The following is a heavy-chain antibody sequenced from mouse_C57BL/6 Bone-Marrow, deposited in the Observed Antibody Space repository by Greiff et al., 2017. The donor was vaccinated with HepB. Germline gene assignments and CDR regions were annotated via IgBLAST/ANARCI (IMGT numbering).Heavy chain of an antibody. CDR1: GYTFTSYG. J-gene: IGHJ2*01. CDR2: IYPRSGNT. Sequence: QVQLQQSGAELARPGASVKLSCKASGYTFTSYGISWVKQRTGQGLEWIGEIYPRSGNTYYNEKFKGKATLTADKSSSTAYMELRSLTSEDSAVYFCARIRRGSPYFDYWGQGTTLTVSS. CDR3: ARIRRGSPYFDY. V-gene: IGHV1-81*01. D-gene: IGHD1-1*01.